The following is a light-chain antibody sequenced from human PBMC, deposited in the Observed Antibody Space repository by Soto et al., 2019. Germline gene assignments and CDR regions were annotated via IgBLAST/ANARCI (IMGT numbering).Light chain of an antibody. V-gene: IGKV1-6*01. CDR1: QGIRND. J-gene: IGKJ1*01. Sequence: AIQMTQSPSSLSASVGDRVTITCRASQGIRNDLGWYQQKPGKAPKLLIHAASRLESGVPPRFSGSGSGTDFSLTISSLQPEDIATDYCLQDHAYPRTFGQGTIVEV. CDR2: AAS. CDR3: LQDHAYPRT.